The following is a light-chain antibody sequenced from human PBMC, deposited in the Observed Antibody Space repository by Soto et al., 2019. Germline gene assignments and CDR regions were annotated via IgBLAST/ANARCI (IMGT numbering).Light chain of an antibody. V-gene: IGLV3-21*02. CDR1: NIGGKS. J-gene: IGLJ1*01. CDR2: DDS. CDR3: LVWDSRSEHYV. Sequence: SYELTQPPSVSVAPGQTARITCGGNNIGGKSVHWYQQKPGQAPVLVVYDDSDRRSGIPERFSGSNSGNTATLTITRVEAGDEADYHCLVWDSRSEHYVFGTGTKVTVL.